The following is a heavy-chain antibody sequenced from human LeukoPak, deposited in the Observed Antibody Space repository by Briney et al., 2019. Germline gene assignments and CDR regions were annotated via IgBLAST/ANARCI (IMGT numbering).Heavy chain of an antibody. J-gene: IGHJ4*02. V-gene: IGHV5-51*01. Sequence: GESLKFSCKRSGSSLTNYWFAWVRQIPGKGLEWMEDINPVDSNTRYSPTFQGQVNISADKSISTAYLQWNSLKASDTAMYYCARPPAHPSRDGYNCVCGIDYWGQGTLVTVSS. D-gene: IGHD5-24*01. CDR1: GSSLTNYW. CDR2: INPVDSNT. CDR3: ARPPAHPSRDGYNCVCGIDY.